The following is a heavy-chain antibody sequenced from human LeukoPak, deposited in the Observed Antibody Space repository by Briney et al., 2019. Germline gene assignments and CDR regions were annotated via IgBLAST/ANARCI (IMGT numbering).Heavy chain of an antibody. J-gene: IGHJ4*02. CDR1: GGSISSYY. Sequence: SETLSLTCTVSGGSISSYYWSWVRQPPGKGLEWIGYIYYSGSTNYNPSLKSRVTISVDTSKNQFSLKLSSVTAADTAVYYCARGGRSSAEDYWGQGTLVTVSS. CDR3: ARGGRSSAEDY. CDR2: IYYSGST. D-gene: IGHD6-6*01. V-gene: IGHV4-59*01.